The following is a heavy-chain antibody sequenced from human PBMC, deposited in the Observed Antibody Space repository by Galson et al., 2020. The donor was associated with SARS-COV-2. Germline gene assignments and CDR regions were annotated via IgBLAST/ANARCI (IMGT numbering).Heavy chain of an antibody. CDR1: GFTFDDYA. CDR2: ISWDGGSK. D-gene: IGHD3-10*01. J-gene: IGHJ2*01. V-gene: IGHV3-43D*04. CDR3: AKAMVRGVKTNWYFDL. Sequence: GESLKIPCPAPGFTFDDYAMHWVRQAPAKGLEWVSHISWDGGSKYYADSVKGRFTIPKDNSKNSLYLQMNSLRAEDTALYYCAKAMVRGVKTNWYFDLWGRGTLVTVSS.